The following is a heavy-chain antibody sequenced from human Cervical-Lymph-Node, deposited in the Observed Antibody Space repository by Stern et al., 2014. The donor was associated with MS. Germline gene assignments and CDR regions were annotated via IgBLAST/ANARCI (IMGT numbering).Heavy chain of an antibody. CDR2: IIPIFGTP. CDR1: GGTFNKSA. J-gene: IGHJ6*02. V-gene: IGHV1-69*01. CDR3: ASSWEHSANWVNYYGMAV. D-gene: IGHD1-1*01. Sequence: QVQLQQSGAEVKKPDSSVKISCKASGGTFNKSAISWVRQAPGHGLEWIGGIIPIFGTPKYAPDFRGRVTLSADESTSTAYMDLSSLRSDDTAIYYCASSWEHSANWVNYYGMAVWGQGTTVTVSS.